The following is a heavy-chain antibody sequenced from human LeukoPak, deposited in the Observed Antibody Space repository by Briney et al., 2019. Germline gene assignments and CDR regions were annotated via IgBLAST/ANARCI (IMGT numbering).Heavy chain of an antibody. CDR1: GGSISSSSYY. CDR3: ARHGYCSSTSCYKNWFDP. Sequence: SETLSLTCTVSGGSISSSSYYWGWIRQPPGKGLEWIGSIYYSGSTYYNRSLKSRVTISVDTSKNQFSLKLSSVTAADTAVYYCARHGYCSSTSCYKNWFDPWGQGTLVTVSS. J-gene: IGHJ5*02. D-gene: IGHD2-2*02. V-gene: IGHV4-39*01. CDR2: IYYSGST.